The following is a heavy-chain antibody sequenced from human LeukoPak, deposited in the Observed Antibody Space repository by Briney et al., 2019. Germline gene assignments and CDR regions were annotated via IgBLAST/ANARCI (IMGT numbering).Heavy chain of an antibody. V-gene: IGHV3-23*01. D-gene: IGHD2-21*01. J-gene: IGHJ4*02. CDR3: ARELVVD. CDR2: ISGSGGST. CDR1: GFTFRSYG. Sequence: GGSLRLSCAASGFTFRSYGMSWVRQAPGKGLEWVSVISGSGGSTYYADSVKGRFTISRDNSKNTLFLQMNNLRAEDTAVYYCARELVVDWGQGTLVTVSS.